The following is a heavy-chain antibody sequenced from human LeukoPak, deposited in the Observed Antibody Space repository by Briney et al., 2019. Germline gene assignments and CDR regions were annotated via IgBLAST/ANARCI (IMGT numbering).Heavy chain of an antibody. Sequence: SVKVSCKASGGTFSSYAISWVRQAPGQGLEWMGGIIPIFGTANYAQKFQGRVTITADESTSTAYMELSSLRSEDMAVYYCARQTQGRSAFDIWGQGTVVTVSS. V-gene: IGHV1-69*13. CDR2: IIPIFGTA. CDR1: GGTFSSYA. J-gene: IGHJ3*02. CDR3: ARQTQGRSAFDI.